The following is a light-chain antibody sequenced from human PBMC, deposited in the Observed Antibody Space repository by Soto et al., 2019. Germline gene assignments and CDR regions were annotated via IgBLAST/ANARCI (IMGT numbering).Light chain of an antibody. J-gene: IGLJ2*01. CDR3: CSYAVGSTVV. V-gene: IGLV2-23*01. CDR2: EGS. CDR1: SSDVGSYNL. Sequence: QSALTQPASVSGSPGQSITISCTGTSSDVGSYNLVSWHQQHPGKAPKLMIYEGSKRPSGVSHRFSGSKSGNTASLTISGLQAEDEADYYCCSYAVGSTVVFGGGTKLTVL.